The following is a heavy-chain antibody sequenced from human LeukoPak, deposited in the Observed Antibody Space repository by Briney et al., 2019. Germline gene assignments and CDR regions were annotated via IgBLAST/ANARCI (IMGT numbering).Heavy chain of an antibody. V-gene: IGHV1-3*03. CDR2: INAGNGNT. CDR1: GYTFTSYA. CDR3: ARGKYSSSWYDPSCYYYYMDV. Sequence: ASLKVSCKASGYTFTSYAMHWVRQAPGQRLEWMGWINAGNGNTKYSQEFQGRVTITRDTSASTAYMELSSLRSEDMAVYYCARGKYSSSWYDPSCYYYYMDVWGKGTTVTVSS. J-gene: IGHJ6*03. D-gene: IGHD6-13*01.